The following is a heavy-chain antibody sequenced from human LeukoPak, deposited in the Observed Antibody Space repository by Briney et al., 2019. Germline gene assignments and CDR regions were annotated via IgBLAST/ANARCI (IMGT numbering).Heavy chain of an antibody. J-gene: IGHJ5*02. D-gene: IGHD2-15*01. CDR1: GGSISSYY. Sequence: SETLSLTCTVSGGSISSYYWSWIRQPPGKGLEWIGYIYYSGSTNYNPSLKSRVTISVDTSRNQFSLKLSSVTTAVTAVYYCARGSGIRFDPWGQGTLVTVSS. CDR3: ARGSGIRFDP. V-gene: IGHV4-59*01. CDR2: IYYSGST.